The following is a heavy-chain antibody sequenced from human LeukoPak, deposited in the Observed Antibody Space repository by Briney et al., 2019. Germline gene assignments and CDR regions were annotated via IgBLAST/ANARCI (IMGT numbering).Heavy chain of an antibody. D-gene: IGHD3-3*01. J-gene: IGHJ4*02. CDR3: AREGDYDFWSGYYNPRGFDY. CDR2: IIPIFGTA. CDR1: GGTFSSYA. V-gene: IGHV1-69*05. Sequence: SVKVSCKASGGTFSSYAISWVRQAPGQGLEWMGGIIPIFGTANYAQKFQGRVTITRDTSASTAYMELSSLESEDTAMYYRAREGDYDFWSGYYNPRGFDYWGQGTQVTVSS.